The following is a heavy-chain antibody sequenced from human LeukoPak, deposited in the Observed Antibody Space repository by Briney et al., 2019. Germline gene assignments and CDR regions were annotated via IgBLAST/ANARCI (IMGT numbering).Heavy chain of an antibody. V-gene: IGHV1-18*01. J-gene: IGHJ6*03. CDR1: GYTFTSYG. Sequence: ASVKVSCKASGYTFTSYGISWVRQAPGQGLEWMGWISAYNGNTNYAQKLQGRVTMTTDTSTSTAYMELRSLRSDDTAVYYCATSSSKINNYYYMDVWGKGTTVTISS. CDR3: ATSSSKINNYYYMDV. CDR2: ISAYNGNT. D-gene: IGHD6-6*01.